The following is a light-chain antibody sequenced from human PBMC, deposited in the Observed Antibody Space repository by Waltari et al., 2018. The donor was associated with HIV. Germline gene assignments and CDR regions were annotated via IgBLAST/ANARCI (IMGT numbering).Light chain of an antibody. J-gene: IGKJ4*01. CDR1: QSVSNSY. CDR2: GAS. V-gene: IGKV3-20*01. CDR3: QQYGSSPVT. Sequence: EIVLTQSPGTLSLSPGERATLSCRASQSVSNSYLVWYQQQPGHAPRLLIYGASSRATGIPDRFGGSGSGTDFTLTISRLEPEDFAVYYCQQYGSSPVTFGGGTKVEIK.